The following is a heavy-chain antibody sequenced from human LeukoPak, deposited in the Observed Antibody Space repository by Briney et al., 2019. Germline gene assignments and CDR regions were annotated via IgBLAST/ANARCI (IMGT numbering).Heavy chain of an antibody. CDR2: IWNDGSNK. J-gene: IGHJ4*02. Sequence: GGSLRLSCAGSGFTVSRNDMTWARQAPGKGLEWVAVIWNDGSNKYYADSVKGRFTISRDNSKNTLYLQMNSLRAEDTAVYSCARASGPFDYWGQGTLVTVSS. V-gene: IGHV3-33*07. CDR1: GFTVSRND. D-gene: IGHD3-10*01. CDR3: ARASGPFDY.